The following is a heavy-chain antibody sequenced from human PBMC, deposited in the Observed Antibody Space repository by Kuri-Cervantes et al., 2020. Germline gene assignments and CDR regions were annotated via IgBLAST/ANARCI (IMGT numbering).Heavy chain of an antibody. CDR1: GFRFRNYG. V-gene: IGHV3-33*06. J-gene: IGHJ4*02. CDR2: IWYDGSNK. D-gene: IGHD2-8*02. Sequence: LSLTCAASGFRFRNYGMHWVRQAPGKGLEWVALIWYDGSNKYYADSVKGRFTISRDNSKNTQFLQMTSLRVEDTAVYYCAKDYGYCTGGSCYLTTPYYFDSWGQGTLVTVSS. CDR3: AKDYGYCTGGSCYLTTPYYFDS.